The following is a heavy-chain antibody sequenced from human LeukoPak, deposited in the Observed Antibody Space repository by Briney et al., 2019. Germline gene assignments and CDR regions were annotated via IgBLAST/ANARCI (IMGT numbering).Heavy chain of an antibody. D-gene: IGHD3-22*01. CDR3: ARGTGGIVVVTDAFDI. CDR1: GYTFTSYD. Sequence: ASVTVSRKASGYTFTSYDINWVRQAPGQGLEWMGWMNPNSGNTGYAQKFQGRVTMARNTSISTAYMELSSLRSEDTAVYYCARGTGGIVVVTDAFDIWGQGTMVTVSS. J-gene: IGHJ3*02. V-gene: IGHV1-8*01. CDR2: MNPNSGNT.